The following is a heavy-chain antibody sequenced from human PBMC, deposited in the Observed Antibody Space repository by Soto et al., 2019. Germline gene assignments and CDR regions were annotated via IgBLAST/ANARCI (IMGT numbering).Heavy chain of an antibody. Sequence: TSETLSLTCTVSGGSISSYYWSWIRQPPGKGLEWIGYIYYSGSTNYNPSLKSRVTISVDTSKNQFSLKLSSVTAADTAVYYCARREGYYYGMDVWGQGTTVTVSS. V-gene: IGHV4-59*01. CDR1: GGSISSYY. CDR2: IYYSGST. J-gene: IGHJ6*02. CDR3: ARREGYYYGMDV.